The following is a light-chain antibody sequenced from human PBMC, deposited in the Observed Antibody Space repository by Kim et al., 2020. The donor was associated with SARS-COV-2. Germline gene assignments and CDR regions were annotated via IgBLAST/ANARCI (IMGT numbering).Light chain of an antibody. CDR3: QQRTDSYT. Sequence: EIVLTQSPATLSLSPGERATLSCRASRSVSRYLAWYQQKPGQAPRLLIYDAANRATGIPARFSGSGSGTDFTLTISSLEPEDFAVYYCQQRTDSYTFGQGTKLEIK. CDR2: DAA. J-gene: IGKJ2*01. V-gene: IGKV3-11*01. CDR1: RSVSRY.